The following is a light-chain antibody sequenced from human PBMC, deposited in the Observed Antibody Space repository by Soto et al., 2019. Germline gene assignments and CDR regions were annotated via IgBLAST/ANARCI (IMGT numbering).Light chain of an antibody. V-gene: IGKV3-15*01. J-gene: IGKJ2*01. Sequence: EIVMTQSPATLSVFPGERATLSCRASQSVSTNLAWYQQKPGQAPRLLIYGASARATGIPARLSGSGSGTECTLTISSLQSEDFAVYYCHQYNNWPPYTFGQGTKLEIK. CDR3: HQYNNWPPYT. CDR2: GAS. CDR1: QSVSTN.